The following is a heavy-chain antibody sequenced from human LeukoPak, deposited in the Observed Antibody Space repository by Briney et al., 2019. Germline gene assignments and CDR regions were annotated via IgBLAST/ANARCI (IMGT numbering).Heavy chain of an antibody. CDR3: TRRGGNAGFDFDY. D-gene: IGHD2-15*01. V-gene: IGHV3-73*01. Sequence: GGSLRLSCAASGFTFSGSAMHWVRQASGKGLEWVGRIRSKANSYATAYAASVQGRFTISRDDSNNTAYLQMNSLKTEDTAVYYCTRRGGNAGFDFDYWGQGTLVTVSS. CDR1: GFTFSGSA. CDR2: IRSKANSYAT. J-gene: IGHJ4*02.